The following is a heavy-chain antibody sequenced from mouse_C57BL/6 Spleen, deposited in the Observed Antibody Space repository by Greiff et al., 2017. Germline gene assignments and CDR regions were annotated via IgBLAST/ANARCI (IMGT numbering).Heavy chain of an antibody. J-gene: IGHJ4*01. D-gene: IGHD1-1*01. CDR3: ESLLGDAIDY. CDR2: INPNYGTT. Sequence: EVQLQQPGPELVKPGASVKISCKASGYTFTDYNMNWVKQSNVKSLEWIGVINPNYGTTSYNQKFKGKATLTVDQASSTAYMQLNSLTSEDSAVYYCESLLGDAIDYWGQGTSVTVSS. V-gene: IGHV1-39*01. CDR1: GYTFTDYN.